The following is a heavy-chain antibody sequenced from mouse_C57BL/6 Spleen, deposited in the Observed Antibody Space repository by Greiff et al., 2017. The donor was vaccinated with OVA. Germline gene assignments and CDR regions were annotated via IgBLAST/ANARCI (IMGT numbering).Heavy chain of an antibody. CDR2: ISYDGSN. CDR1: GYSFTSGYF. CDR3: AKDSSGYDYFDY. V-gene: IGHV3-6*01. J-gene: IGHJ2*01. Sequence: EVQLQESGPGLVKPSQSLSLTCSVSGYSFTSGYFWNWIRQFPGNKLEWMGYISYDGSNNYNPSLKNRISITRDTSKNQFFLKLNSVTTEDTATYYCAKDSSGYDYFDYWGQGTTLTVSS. D-gene: IGHD3-2*02.